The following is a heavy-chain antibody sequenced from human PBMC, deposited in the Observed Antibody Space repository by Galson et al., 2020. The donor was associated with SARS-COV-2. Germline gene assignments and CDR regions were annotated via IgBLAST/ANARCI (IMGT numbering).Heavy chain of an antibody. V-gene: IGHV4-31*03. Sequence: SETLSLTCTVSGGYISSGGYYWSWIRQHPGKGLEWIGYIYYSGSTYYNPSLKSRVTISVDTSKNQFSLKLSSVTAADTAVYYCARDLFMAAAGTPNYYYYYGMDVWGQGTTVTVSS. D-gene: IGHD6-13*01. CDR1: GGYISSGGYY. CDR3: ARDLFMAAAGTPNYYYYYGMDV. J-gene: IGHJ6*02. CDR2: IYYSGST.